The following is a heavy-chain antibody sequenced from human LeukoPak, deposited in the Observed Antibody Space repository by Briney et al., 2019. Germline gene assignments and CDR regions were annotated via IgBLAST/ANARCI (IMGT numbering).Heavy chain of an antibody. CDR1: GYTFTSYG. CDR3: ARDFKGSGSPTVGC. CDR2: ISAYNGNT. V-gene: IGHV1-18*01. D-gene: IGHD3-10*01. J-gene: IGHJ4*02. Sequence: ASVKVSCKASGYTFTSYGISWVRQAPGQGLEWMGWISAYNGNTNYAQKLQGRVTMTTDASTSTAYMELRSLRSDDTAVYYCARDFKGSGSPTVGCWGQGTLVTVSS.